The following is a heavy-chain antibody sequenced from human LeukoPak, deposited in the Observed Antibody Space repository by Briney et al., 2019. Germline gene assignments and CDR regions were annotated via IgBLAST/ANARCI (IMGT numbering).Heavy chain of an antibody. CDR3: TRGLGATQEPFDY. J-gene: IGHJ4*02. D-gene: IGHD1-26*01. CDR1: GFTFSSSW. CDR2: INSDGSST. Sequence: GGSLRLSCAASGFTFSSSWMHWVRQAPGKGLVWVSRINSDGSSTSYADSVKGRFTISRDNAKNTLYLQMNSLRAEDTAVYYCTRGLGATQEPFDYWGQGTLVTVSS. V-gene: IGHV3-74*01.